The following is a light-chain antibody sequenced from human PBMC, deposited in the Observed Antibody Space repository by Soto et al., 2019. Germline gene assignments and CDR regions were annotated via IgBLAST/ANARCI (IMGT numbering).Light chain of an antibody. J-gene: IGKJ4*01. CDR2: AAS. V-gene: IGKV1-39*01. CDR3: QQSYTTPRT. CDR1: QNIKMF. Sequence: DIQMTQSPSSLSASVGDRVTITCRSSQNIKMFLNWYQFRPGRAPRLLIYAASTLHSGVPSRFSGGGAGTEFTLTINTLPPEDFAVYFCQQSYTTPRTFGGGTQVE.